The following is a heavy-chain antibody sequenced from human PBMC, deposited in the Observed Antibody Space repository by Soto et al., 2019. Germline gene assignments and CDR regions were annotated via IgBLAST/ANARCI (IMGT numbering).Heavy chain of an antibody. V-gene: IGHV1-18*04. CDR1: GYTFTNNG. CDR2: VNTYNGNA. D-gene: IGHD6-13*01. CDR3: ARTRYTSSLTYYFDC. Sequence: ASVKISCKASGYTFTNNGISWVRQAPGQGLEWMGWVNTYNGNANYGQNLQGTVTMTTDTSTSTVYMELRSLKSDDTAVYYCARTRYTSSLTYYFDCWGQGTLVTVSS. J-gene: IGHJ4*02.